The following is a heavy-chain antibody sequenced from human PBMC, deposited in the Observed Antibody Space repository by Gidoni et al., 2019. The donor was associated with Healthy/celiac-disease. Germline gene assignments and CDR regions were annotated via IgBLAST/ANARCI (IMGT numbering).Heavy chain of an antibody. CDR1: GFTFSSYA. Sequence: EVQLVESGGGLVQPGGSLRLSCAASGFTFSSYAMSWVRQAPGKGLEWVSAISGSGGSTYYADSVKGRFTISRDNSKNTLYLQMNSLRAEDTAVYYCAKDRGYCSGGSCRYYGMDVWGQGTTVTVSS. CDR3: AKDRGYCSGGSCRYYGMDV. D-gene: IGHD2-15*01. J-gene: IGHJ6*02. CDR2: ISGSGGST. V-gene: IGHV3-23*04.